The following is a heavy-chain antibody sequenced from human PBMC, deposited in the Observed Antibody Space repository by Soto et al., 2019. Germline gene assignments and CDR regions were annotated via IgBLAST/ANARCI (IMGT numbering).Heavy chain of an antibody. CDR3: ASLDGCDHYFDY. CDR2: IYYSGST. J-gene: IGHJ4*02. Sequence: PSETLSLTCTVSGGSISSSIYYWGWIRQPPGKGLEWIGSIYYSGSTYYNPSLKSRVTIALDTSKSQFSLRLSSVTAADTVVYFCASLDGCDHYFDYWGQGALVTVSS. V-gene: IGHV4-39*07. D-gene: IGHD5-12*01. CDR1: GGSISSSIYY.